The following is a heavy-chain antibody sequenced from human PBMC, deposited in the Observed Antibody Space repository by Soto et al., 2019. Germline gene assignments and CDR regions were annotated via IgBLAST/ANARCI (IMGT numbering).Heavy chain of an antibody. D-gene: IGHD5-12*01. Sequence: SGGSLRHSCAASGFTFSSYAMSWVRQAPGKGLEWVSVIGGRGNSAYYADSVQGRFTISRDNSKNTLSLQMSSLTADDTAIYYCVREGRGSFDFWGRGTMVTVSS. V-gene: IGHV3-23*01. CDR2: IGGRGNSA. CDR1: GFTFSSYA. J-gene: IGHJ3*01. CDR3: VREGRGSFDF.